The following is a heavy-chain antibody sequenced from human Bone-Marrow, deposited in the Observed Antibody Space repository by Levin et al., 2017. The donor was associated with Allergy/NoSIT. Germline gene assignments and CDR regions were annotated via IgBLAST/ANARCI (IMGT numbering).Heavy chain of an antibody. CDR2: IFPDDSDT. CDR3: ARLPPTAAGTGKGWFDP. V-gene: IGHV5-51*01. D-gene: IGHD6-13*01. J-gene: IGHJ5*02. CDR1: GYDFANYW. Sequence: KVSCKGSGYDFANYWIAWVRQMPGKGLEWMGIIFPDDSDTRYSPSFQGQVTMSADKSIRTAYLQWSSLKASDSAMYYCARLPPTAAGTGKGWFDPWGQGTLVTVS.